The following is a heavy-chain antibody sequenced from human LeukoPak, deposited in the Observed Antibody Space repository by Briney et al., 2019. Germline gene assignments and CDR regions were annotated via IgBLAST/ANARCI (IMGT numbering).Heavy chain of an antibody. CDR1: GGSISSSSYY. CDR2: IYYSGST. V-gene: IGHV4-39*01. J-gene: IGHJ6*03. CDR3: ARLRWGSSSWDTPYYYYYMDV. D-gene: IGHD6-13*01. Sequence: SETLSLTCTVSGGSISSSSYYWGWIRQPPGKGLEWIGSIYYSGSTYYNPSLKSRVTISVDTSKNQFSLKLSSVTAADTAVYYCARLRWGSSSWDTPYYYYYMDVWGKGTTVTASS.